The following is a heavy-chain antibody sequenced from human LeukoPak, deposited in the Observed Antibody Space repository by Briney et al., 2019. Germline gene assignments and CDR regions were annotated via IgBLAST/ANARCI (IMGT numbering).Heavy chain of an antibody. J-gene: IGHJ4*02. CDR3: ARGDYSSGYVAY. Sequence: GGSLRLSCAASGFTFSSHGMHWVRQAPGKGLEWVAVIWYDGSNKYYADSLKGRFTVSRDNTKNTLFLRMNSLRGEDTAVYYCARGDYSSGYVAYWGQGTMVTVSS. D-gene: IGHD5-18*01. V-gene: IGHV3-33*01. CDR2: IWYDGSNK. CDR1: GFTFSSHG.